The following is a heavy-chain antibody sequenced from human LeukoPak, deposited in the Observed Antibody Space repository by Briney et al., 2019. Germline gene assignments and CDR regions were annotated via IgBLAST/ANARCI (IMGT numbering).Heavy chain of an antibody. J-gene: IGHJ5*02. V-gene: IGHV4-38-2*02. CDR2: IYHSGST. Sequence: SETLSLTCAVSGYSISSGYYWGWIRQPPGKGLDWIGSIYHSGSTYYNPSLKSRLTLSVDPSKNQFSLKLSSVTAADTAVYYCAREFRRKPAAISSKYNWFDPWGQGTLVTVSS. CDR3: AREFRRKPAAISSKYNWFDP. CDR1: GYSISSGYY. D-gene: IGHD2-2*01.